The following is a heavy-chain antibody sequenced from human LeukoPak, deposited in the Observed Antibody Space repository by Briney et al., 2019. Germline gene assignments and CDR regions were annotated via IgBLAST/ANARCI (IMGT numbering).Heavy chain of an antibody. CDR3: ASDLAPMVRGEGYFDY. J-gene: IGHJ4*02. Sequence: GGSLRLSCAASGFTFNNYWMHWVRQAPGKGLVWVSRINNDGSSTSYADSVKGRFTISRDNAKNTLYLHMNSLRAEDTAVYYCASDLAPMVRGEGYFDYWGQGTLVTVSS. V-gene: IGHV3-74*01. CDR2: INNDGSST. CDR1: GFTFNNYW. D-gene: IGHD3-10*01.